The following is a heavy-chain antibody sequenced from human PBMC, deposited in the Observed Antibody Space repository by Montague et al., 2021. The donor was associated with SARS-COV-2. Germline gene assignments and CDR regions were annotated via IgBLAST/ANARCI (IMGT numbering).Heavy chain of an antibody. CDR3: ARAGIAALRYYFDY. J-gene: IGHJ4*02. CDR1: GGSISNYY. CDR2: INHSGST. V-gene: IGHV4-34*01. D-gene: IGHD6-6*01. Sequence: SETLSLTCTVSGGSISNYYWTWIRQPPGKGLEWIGEINHSGSTNYNPSLKSRVTISVDTSKNQFSLKLSSVTAADTAVYFCARAGIAALRYYFDYWGQGTLVTVSS.